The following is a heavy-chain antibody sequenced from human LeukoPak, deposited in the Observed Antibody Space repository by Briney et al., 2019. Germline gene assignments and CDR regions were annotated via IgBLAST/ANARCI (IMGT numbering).Heavy chain of an antibody. CDR3: AREILAPGKTHDY. CDR2: INDDGSAT. CDR1: GFTFSNYW. V-gene: IGHV3-74*01. Sequence: PGGSLRLSCAASGFTFSNYWTHWVRQVPGEGLVWVSRINDDGSATFYADSVKGRFTISRDNAKNTLFLQMSSLRAEDTAVYFCAREILAPGKTHDYWGQGTLVTVS. J-gene: IGHJ4*02.